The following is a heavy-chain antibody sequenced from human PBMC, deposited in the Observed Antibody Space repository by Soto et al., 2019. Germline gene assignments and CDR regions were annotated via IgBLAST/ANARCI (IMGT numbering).Heavy chain of an antibody. J-gene: IGHJ6*02. CDR3: ARDIPIEKPFPRTIAAAGTNRHYYYYGMDV. CDR2: IYYSGST. D-gene: IGHD6-13*01. Sequence: SETLSLTCTVSGGSISSYYWSWIRQPPGKGLEWIGYIYYSGSTNYNPSLKSRVTISVDTSKNQFSLKLSSVTAADTAVYYCARDIPIEKPFPRTIAAAGTNRHYYYYGMDVWGQGTTVTVSS. CDR1: GGSISSYY. V-gene: IGHV4-59*01.